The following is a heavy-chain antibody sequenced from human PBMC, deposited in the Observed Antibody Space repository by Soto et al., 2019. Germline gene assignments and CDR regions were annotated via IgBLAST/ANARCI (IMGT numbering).Heavy chain of an antibody. CDR3: ASDPSGVVPAAASLGMDV. D-gene: IGHD2-2*01. V-gene: IGHV3-7*03. J-gene: IGHJ6*04. CDR2: INQDGSTN. CDR1: GFTFSTYW. Sequence: VVSLRLSCAASGFTFSTYWMSWSRQAPGKGLEWVAHINQDGSTNYHVDSVKGRFTISRDNARNSLYLQMNSLRAEDTAVYYCASDPSGVVPAAASLGMDVWGKGTKGTVYS.